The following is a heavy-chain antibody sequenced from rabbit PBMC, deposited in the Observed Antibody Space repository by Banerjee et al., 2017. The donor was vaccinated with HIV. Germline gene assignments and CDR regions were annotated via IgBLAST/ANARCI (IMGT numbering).Heavy chain of an antibody. CDR2: IDPVFGST. CDR1: GFTLSSYW. V-gene: IGHV1S7*01. J-gene: IGHJ4*01. CDR3: VRGYASSSGYNL. D-gene: IGHD1-1*01. Sequence: QLVESGGGLVKPEGSLTLTCTASGFTLSSYWMWWVRQAPGKGLEWIGYIDPVFGSTYYASWVNGRFTISSHNAQNTLYLQLNSLTAADTATYFCVRGYASSSGYNLWGPGTLVTVS.